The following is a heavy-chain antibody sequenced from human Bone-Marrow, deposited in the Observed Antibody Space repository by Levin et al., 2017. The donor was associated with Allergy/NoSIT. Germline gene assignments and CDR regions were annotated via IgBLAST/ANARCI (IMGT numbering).Heavy chain of an antibody. D-gene: IGHD2-15*01. CDR2: INHSGST. CDR3: ASRILATGFWFDP. CDR1: GGSFSGYY. Sequence: SETLSLTCAVYGGSFSGYYWSWIRQPPGKGLEWIGEINHSGSTNYNPSLKSRVTISVDTSKNQFSLKLSSVTAADTAVYYCASRILATGFWFDPWGQGTLVTVSS. J-gene: IGHJ5*02. V-gene: IGHV4-34*01.